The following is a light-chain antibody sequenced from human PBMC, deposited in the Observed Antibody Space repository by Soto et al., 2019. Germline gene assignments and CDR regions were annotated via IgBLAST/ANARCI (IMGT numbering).Light chain of an antibody. Sequence: EVVMTQSPGTLSVSPGERATLSCRASQSIRRNLAWYQQKPGRAPRLLIYGVSTRATGIPARFSGSGSETEFTLTISSLQSEDFAIYFCQQYKNWPPITFGQGTRLEIK. V-gene: IGKV3-15*01. CDR3: QQYKNWPPIT. CDR2: GVS. CDR1: QSIRRN. J-gene: IGKJ5*01.